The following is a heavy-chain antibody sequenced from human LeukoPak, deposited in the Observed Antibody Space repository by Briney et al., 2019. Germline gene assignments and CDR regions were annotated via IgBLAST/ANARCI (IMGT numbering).Heavy chain of an antibody. D-gene: IGHD5-18*01. Sequence: PGGSLRLSCAASGFTVSSNYMSWVRQAPGKGREWVANIKQDGSEKYYVDSVKGRFTISRDNAKNSLYLQMNSLRPEETAVYYCATTWIQLWLGAFDIWGQGTMVTVSS. J-gene: IGHJ3*02. V-gene: IGHV3-7*01. CDR1: GFTVSSNY. CDR3: ATTWIQLWLGAFDI. CDR2: IKQDGSEK.